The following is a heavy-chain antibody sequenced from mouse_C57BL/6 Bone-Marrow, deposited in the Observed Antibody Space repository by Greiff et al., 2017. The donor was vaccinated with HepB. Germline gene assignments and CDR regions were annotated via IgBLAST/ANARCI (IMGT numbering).Heavy chain of an antibody. CDR3: ARYDFTLYWYFDV. D-gene: IGHD2-4*01. Sequence: EVQLKESGPGLVKPSQSLSLTCSVTGYSITSGYYWNWIRQFPGNKLEWMGYISYDGSNNYNPSLKNRISITRDTSKNQFFLKLNSVTTEDTATYYCARYDFTLYWYFDVWGTGTTVTVSS. CDR2: ISYDGSN. V-gene: IGHV3-6*01. J-gene: IGHJ1*03. CDR1: GYSITSGYY.